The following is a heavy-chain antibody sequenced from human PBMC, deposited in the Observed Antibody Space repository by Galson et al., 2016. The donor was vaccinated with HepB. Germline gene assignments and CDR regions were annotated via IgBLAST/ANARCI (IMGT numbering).Heavy chain of an antibody. V-gene: IGHV4-4*02. D-gene: IGHD7-27*01. CDR3: ATSAFWGGF. CDR1: GGSISSSNW. Sequence: SETLSLTCTVSGGSISSSNWWSWVRQTPGKGLEWIGEIHHTGNTNYHPSLKSRVTLSVDKPKNQFSLKLTSATAADTAVYYCATSAFWGGFWGQGTLVTVSS. J-gene: IGHJ4*02. CDR2: IHHTGNT.